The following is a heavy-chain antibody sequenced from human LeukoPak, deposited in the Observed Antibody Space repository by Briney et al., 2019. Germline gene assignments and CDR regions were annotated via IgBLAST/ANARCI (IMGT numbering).Heavy chain of an antibody. J-gene: IGHJ6*03. CDR1: GFTFSSYS. CDR2: ISSSSSYI. Sequence: PGGSLRLSCAASGFTFSSYSMSWVRQAPGKGLEWVSSISSSSSYIYYADSVKGRFTISRDNAKNSLYLQMNSLRAEDTAVYYCARDPAAYYGSGSYYSYYYYYMDVWGKGTTVTVSS. CDR3: ARDPAAYYGSGSYYSYYYYYMDV. D-gene: IGHD3-10*01. V-gene: IGHV3-21*01.